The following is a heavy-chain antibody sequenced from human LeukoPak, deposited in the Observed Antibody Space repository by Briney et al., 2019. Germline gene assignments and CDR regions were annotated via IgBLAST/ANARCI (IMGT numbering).Heavy chain of an antibody. J-gene: IGHJ3*02. Sequence: SQTLSLTCTVSGGSISGGGYYWSWIRQPPGKGLEWIGYIYHSGSTYYNPSLKSRVTISVDRSKNQFSLKLSSVTAADTAVYYCARDPSTLGAFDIWGQGTMVTVSS. V-gene: IGHV4-30-2*01. CDR3: ARDPSTLGAFDI. CDR1: GGSISGGGYY. CDR2: IYHSGST. D-gene: IGHD2/OR15-2a*01.